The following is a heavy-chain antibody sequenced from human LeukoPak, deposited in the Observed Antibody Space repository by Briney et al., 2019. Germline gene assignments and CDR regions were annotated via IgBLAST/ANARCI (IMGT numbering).Heavy chain of an antibody. Sequence: PGRSLRLSCAASGFTFDDYAMHWVRQAPXXXXXWASGISWNSGSIGYADSVKGRFTISRDNAKNSLYLQMNSLRAEDTALYYCAKGFSGSYYPLEFDYWGQGTLVTVSS. J-gene: IGHJ4*02. CDR1: GFTFDDYA. D-gene: IGHD1-26*01. CDR3: AKGFSGSYYPLEFDY. V-gene: IGHV3-9*01. CDR2: ISWNSGSI.